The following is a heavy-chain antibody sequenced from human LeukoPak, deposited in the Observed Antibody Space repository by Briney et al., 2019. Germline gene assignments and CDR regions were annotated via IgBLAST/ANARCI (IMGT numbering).Heavy chain of an antibody. CDR1: GYTFTSYA. Sequence: ASVKVSCKASGYTFTSYAMNWVRQAPGQGLEWMGWINTNTGNPTYAQGFTGRFVFSLDTSVSTAYLQISSLRAEDTAVYYCARGAPLWVGELLAEIGNNWFDPWGQGTLVTVSS. CDR3: ARGAPLWVGELLAEIGNNWFDP. D-gene: IGHD3-10*01. CDR2: INTNTGNP. J-gene: IGHJ5*02. V-gene: IGHV7-4-1*02.